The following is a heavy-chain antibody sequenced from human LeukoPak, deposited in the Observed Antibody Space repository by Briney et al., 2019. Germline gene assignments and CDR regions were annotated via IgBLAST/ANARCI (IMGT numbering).Heavy chain of an antibody. J-gene: IGHJ4*02. CDR3: ARDLHSSGWYDYFDY. V-gene: IGHV3-7*03. D-gene: IGHD6-19*01. CDR2: IKQDGSEK. Sequence: GRSLRLSCAASGFTFSSYWMSWVRQAPGKGLEWVANIKQDGSEKYYVDSVKGRFTISRDNAKNSLYLQMNSLRAEDTAVYYCARDLHSSGWYDYFDYWGQGTLVTVSS. CDR1: GFTFSSYW.